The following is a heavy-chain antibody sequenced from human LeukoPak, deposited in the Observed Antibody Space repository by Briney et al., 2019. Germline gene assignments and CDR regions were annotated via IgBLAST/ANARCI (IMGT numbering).Heavy chain of an antibody. CDR1: GGSISSISYY. Sequence: SETLSLTCTVSGGSISSISYYWGWIRQPPGKGLEWIVSMYYSGSTYNNPSPKSRVTISVDTSKNQFSLKLSSVTAADTAVYYCARATRAARHFDYWGQGTLVTVSS. V-gene: IGHV4-39*07. CDR2: MYYSGST. D-gene: IGHD6-6*01. CDR3: ARATRAARHFDY. J-gene: IGHJ4*02.